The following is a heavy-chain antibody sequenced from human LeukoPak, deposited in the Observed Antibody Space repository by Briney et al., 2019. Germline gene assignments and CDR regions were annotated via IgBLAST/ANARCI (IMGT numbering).Heavy chain of an antibody. CDR2: INHSGST. J-gene: IGHJ6*02. V-gene: IGHV4-34*01. CDR1: GGSFSGYY. CDR3: ARHHVVATTRHTTYYYYYGMDV. D-gene: IGHD5-12*01. Sequence: TLSLTCAVYGGSFSGYYWSWIRQPPGKGLEWIGEINHSGSTYYNPSLKSRVTISVDTSKNQFSLKLSSVTAADTAVYYCARHHVVATTRHTTYYYYYGMDVWGQGTTVTVSS.